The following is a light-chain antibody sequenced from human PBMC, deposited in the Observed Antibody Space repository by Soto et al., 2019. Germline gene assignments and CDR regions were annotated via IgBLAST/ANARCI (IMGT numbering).Light chain of an antibody. Sequence: SYELTQPPSVSLAPGQTATITCGGNNIGRKSVHWYQQKPGQAPVLVVYDDNDRPSGIPERFSGSNSGSTANLTISRVEAGDEADFYCQVWDGDSDHYVFGPGTKLTVL. V-gene: IGLV3-21*02. CDR1: NIGRKS. CDR3: QVWDGDSDHYV. CDR2: DDN. J-gene: IGLJ1*01.